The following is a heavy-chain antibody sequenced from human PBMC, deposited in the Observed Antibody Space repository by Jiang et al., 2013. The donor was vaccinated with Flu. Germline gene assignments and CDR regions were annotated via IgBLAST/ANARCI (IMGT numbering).Heavy chain of an antibody. D-gene: IGHD3-3*01. CDR2: IFSNDEK. CDR3: ARILPHYDFWSDFLDY. CDR1: GFSLSNARMG. V-gene: IGHV2-26*01. Sequence: TLTCTVSGFSLSNARMGVSWIRQPPGKALEWLAHIFSNDEKSYSTSLKSRLTISKDTSKSQVVLTMTNMDPVDTATYYCARILPHYDFWSDFLDYWGQGTLVTVSS. J-gene: IGHJ4*02.